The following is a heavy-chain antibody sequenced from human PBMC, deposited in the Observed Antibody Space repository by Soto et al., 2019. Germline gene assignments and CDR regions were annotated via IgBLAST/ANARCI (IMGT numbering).Heavy chain of an antibody. Sequence: GGSLRLSCAASGFTFSDYYMSWIRQAPGKGLEWVSYISSSGSTIYYADSVKGRFTISRDNAKNSLYLQMNSLRAEDTAVYYCARDQAAVAGDAFDIWGQGTLVTVSS. V-gene: IGHV3-11*01. CDR3: ARDQAAVAGDAFDI. D-gene: IGHD6-19*01. CDR2: ISSSGSTI. CDR1: GFTFSDYY. J-gene: IGHJ3*02.